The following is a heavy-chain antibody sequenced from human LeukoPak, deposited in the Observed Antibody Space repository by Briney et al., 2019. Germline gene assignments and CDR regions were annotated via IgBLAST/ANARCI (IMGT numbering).Heavy chain of an antibody. CDR2: IYYSGST. V-gene: IGHV4-59*01. CDR1: GGSISSYF. CDR3: ARHPSGSYSYYFDY. D-gene: IGHD1-26*01. Sequence: PSETLSLKCIGSGGSISSYFWRWIRQPPGKGLEWIGYIYYSGSTNYNPSLKSRVTISVDTSRNQFSLRLSSVTSADTAVYYCARHPSGSYSYYFDYWGQGTLVTVSS. J-gene: IGHJ4*02.